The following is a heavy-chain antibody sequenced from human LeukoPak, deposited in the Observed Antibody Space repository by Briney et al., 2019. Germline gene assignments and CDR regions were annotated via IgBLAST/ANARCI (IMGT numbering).Heavy chain of an antibody. J-gene: IGHJ4*02. Sequence: GGSLRLSCAASGFTFSSYAMSWVRQAPGKGLEWVAVISYDGSNKYYADSVKGRFTISRDNSKNTLYLQMNSLRAEDTAVYYCARAHIVVVTAIGYRGQGTLVTVSS. V-gene: IGHV3-30-3*01. D-gene: IGHD2-21*02. CDR3: ARAHIVVVTAIGY. CDR1: GFTFSSYA. CDR2: ISYDGSNK.